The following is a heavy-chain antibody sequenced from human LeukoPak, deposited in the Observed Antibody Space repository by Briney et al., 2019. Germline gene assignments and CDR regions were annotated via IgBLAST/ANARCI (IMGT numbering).Heavy chain of an antibody. V-gene: IGHV4-34*01. CDR2: INHSGST. Sequence: SETLSLTCAVYGGSFSGYYWSWIRQPPGKGLEWIGEINHSGSTNYNPSLKSRVTISVDTSKNQFSLKLSSVTAADTAVYYCARGESRRYCSSTSCYAMGYYYYYGMDVWGQGTTVTVSS. D-gene: IGHD2-2*01. CDR1: GGSFSGYY. CDR3: ARGESRRYCSSTSCYAMGYYYYYGMDV. J-gene: IGHJ6*02.